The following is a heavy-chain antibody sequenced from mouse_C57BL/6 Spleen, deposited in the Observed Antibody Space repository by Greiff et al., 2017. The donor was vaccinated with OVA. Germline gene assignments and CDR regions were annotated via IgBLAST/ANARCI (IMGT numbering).Heavy chain of an antibody. CDR2: INPNNGGT. D-gene: IGHD2-14*01. Sequence: VQLQQSGPELVKPGASVKMSCKASGYTFTDYNMHWVKQSHGKSLEWIGYINPNNGGTSYNQKFKGKAPLTVNKSSSTAYMELRSLTSEDSAVYYCAREERPGTGAMDYWGQGTSVTVSS. V-gene: IGHV1-22*01. CDR1: GYTFTDYN. CDR3: AREERPGTGAMDY. J-gene: IGHJ4*01.